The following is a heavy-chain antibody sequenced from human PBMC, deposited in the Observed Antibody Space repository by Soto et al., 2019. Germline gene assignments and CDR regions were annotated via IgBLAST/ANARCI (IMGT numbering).Heavy chain of an antibody. Sequence: LSLTCTVSGGSISSYYWSWIRQPPGKGLEWIGYIYYSGSTNYNPSLKSLVTISVDTSKNQSSLKLSSVTAADTAVYYCAIGIIAAPGMPLDYCGQGTLVT. D-gene: IGHD6-13*01. CDR3: AIGIIAAPGMPLDY. CDR1: GGSISSYY. J-gene: IGHJ4*02. V-gene: IGHV4-59*12. CDR2: IYYSGST.